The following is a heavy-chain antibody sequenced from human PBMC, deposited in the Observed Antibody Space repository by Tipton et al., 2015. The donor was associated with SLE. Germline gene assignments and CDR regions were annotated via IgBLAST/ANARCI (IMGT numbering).Heavy chain of an antibody. V-gene: IGHV4-61*09. CDR3: TRRVLNFWLGPDMDV. Sequence: TLSLTCAVSGGSIGSGSYYWSWIRQPAGKGLEWIGHIYTSGSTNYSPSLKSRVTISLDRSKNEFSLKLTSVTAADTAVYYCTRRVLNFWLGPDMDVWGQGTTVTVSS. J-gene: IGHJ6*02. CDR2: IYTSGST. D-gene: IGHD3-3*01. CDR1: GGSIGSGSYY.